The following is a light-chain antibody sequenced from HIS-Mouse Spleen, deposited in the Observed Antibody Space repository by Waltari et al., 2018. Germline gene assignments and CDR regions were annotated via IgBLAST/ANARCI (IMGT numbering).Light chain of an antibody. J-gene: IGLJ2*01. V-gene: IGLV3-10*01. CDR3: YSTDSSGNHRV. CDR1: AFPKNH. CDR2: EDS. Sequence: SSELTHPHSVSVSPGHTASLTCPGDAFPKNHAYWYQQKPGQAPVLVIYEDSKRPSGIPERFSGSSSGTMATLTISGAQVEDEADYYCYSTDSSGNHRVFGGGTKLTVL.